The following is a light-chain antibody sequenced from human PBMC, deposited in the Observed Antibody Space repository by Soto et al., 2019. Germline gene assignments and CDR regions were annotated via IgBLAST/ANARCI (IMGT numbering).Light chain of an antibody. J-gene: IGLJ2*01. V-gene: IGLV1-40*01. Sequence: QSVLTQPPSVSGAPGQRVTISCTGSSSNIGAGYDVHWYQQLPGTAPKHLIYGNSNRPSGVPDRFSGSKSGTSASLAITGLQAEDEADYYCQSYDSSLSGVVFGGGTTLTVL. CDR3: QSYDSSLSGVV. CDR2: GNS. CDR1: SSNIGAGYD.